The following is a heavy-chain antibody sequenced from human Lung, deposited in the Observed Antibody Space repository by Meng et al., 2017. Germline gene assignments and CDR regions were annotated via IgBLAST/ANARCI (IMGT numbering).Heavy chain of an antibody. CDR2: IYNSGST. J-gene: IGHJ2*01. Sequence: QVRLQESGPGLVKPSQPLALTCTASGGSISSSNYYWSWIRQPPGKGLEWSGHIYNSGSTYYSPSLKSRITISVDTSKNQFSLKLSSVTAADTAVYYCARGQKGYFDLWGRGTLVTISS. CDR3: ARGQKGYFDL. V-gene: IGHV4-30-4*01. CDR1: GGSISSSNYY.